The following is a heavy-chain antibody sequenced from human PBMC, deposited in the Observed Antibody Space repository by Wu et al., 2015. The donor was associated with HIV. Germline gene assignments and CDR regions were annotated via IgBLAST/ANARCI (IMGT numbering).Heavy chain of an antibody. V-gene: IGHV1-69*14. CDR2: IIPIFGTA. D-gene: IGHD4-23*01. J-gene: IGHJ6*02. Sequence: QVQLVQSGAEVKKPGSSVKVSCKASGGTFSSYAISWVRQAPGQGLEWMGGIIPIFGTANYAQKFQGRVTMTEDTSTDTAYMELSSLRSEDTAVYYCATAWRTTLGYYYGMDVWGQGTTGHRLL. CDR1: GGTFSSYA. CDR3: ATAWRTTLGYYYGMDV.